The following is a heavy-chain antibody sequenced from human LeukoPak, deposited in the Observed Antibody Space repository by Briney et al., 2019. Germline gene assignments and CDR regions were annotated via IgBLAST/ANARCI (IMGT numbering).Heavy chain of an antibody. J-gene: IGHJ3*02. D-gene: IGHD2-2*02. CDR2: MNPNSANT. CDR1: GYTFTSYG. V-gene: IGHV1-8*03. CDR3: ARATVVAGYCTTTRCYKPFDI. Sequence: GASVKVSCKASGYTFTSYGISWVRQATGQGLEWMGWMNPNSANTGYSQKFQGRVTFTRDTSISTAYMEPSSLRSEDTAVYFCARATVVAGYCTTTRCYKPFDIWGQGTMVTVSS.